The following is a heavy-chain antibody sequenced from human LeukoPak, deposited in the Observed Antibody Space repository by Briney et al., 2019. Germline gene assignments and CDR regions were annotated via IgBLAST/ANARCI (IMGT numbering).Heavy chain of an antibody. CDR2: ISGSGDNT. CDR1: GFSFSTHA. J-gene: IGHJ6*03. V-gene: IGHV3-23*01. D-gene: IGHD1-26*01. CDR3: VKGAKYSGSSVDYFYMDV. Sequence: PGGSLRLSCAAPGFSFSTHAMGWVRQAPGKGLEWVSVISGSGDNTYQADSVKGRFIISRDNSNNTLSVQMNSLRAEDTGVYYCVKGAKYSGSSVDYFYMDVWAKGTTVTVSS.